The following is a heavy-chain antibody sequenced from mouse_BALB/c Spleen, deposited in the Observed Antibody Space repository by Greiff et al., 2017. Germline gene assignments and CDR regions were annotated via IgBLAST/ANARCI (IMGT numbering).Heavy chain of an antibody. Sequence: EVHLVESGGGLVQPGGSLKLSCAASGFTFSSYTMSWVRQTPEKRLEWVAYISNGGGSTYYPDTVKGRFTISRDNAKNTLYLQMSSLKSEDTAMYYCARGDGNYGWFAYWGQGTLVTVSA. V-gene: IGHV5-12-2*01. J-gene: IGHJ3*01. D-gene: IGHD2-1*01. CDR3: ARGDGNYGWFAY. CDR2: ISNGGGST. CDR1: GFTFSSYT.